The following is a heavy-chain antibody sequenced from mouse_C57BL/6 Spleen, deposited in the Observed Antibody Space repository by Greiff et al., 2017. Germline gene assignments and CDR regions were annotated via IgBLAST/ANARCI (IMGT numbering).Heavy chain of an antibody. CDR3: TTLYGSSSWFAY. D-gene: IGHD1-1*01. CDR1: GFNIKDYY. J-gene: IGHJ3*01. V-gene: IGHV14-1*01. Sequence: VQLQQSGAELVRPGASVKLSCTASGFNIKDYYMHWVKQRPEQGLEWIGRIDPEDGDTEYASKFQGKATITADTSSNTAYLQLSSLTSEDTAVYYCTTLYGSSSWFAYWGQGTLVTVSA. CDR2: IDPEDGDT.